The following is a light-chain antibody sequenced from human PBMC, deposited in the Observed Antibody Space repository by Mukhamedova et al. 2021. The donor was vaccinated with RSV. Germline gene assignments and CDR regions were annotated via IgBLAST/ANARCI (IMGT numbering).Light chain of an antibody. CDR2: KAS. J-gene: IGKJ3*01. Sequence: GDRVTITCRASESIHTWLAWYQQKPGKAPNPLIYKASTLQNGVPSRFSGSGSEREFTLTIRTLHPDDFASFYCPQYSRISGTFG. CDR1: ESIHTW. V-gene: IGKV1-5*03. CDR3: PQYSRISGT.